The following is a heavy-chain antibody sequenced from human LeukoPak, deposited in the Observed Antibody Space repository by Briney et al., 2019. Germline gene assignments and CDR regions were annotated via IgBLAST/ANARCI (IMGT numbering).Heavy chain of an antibody. CDR2: IGIDSGNT. V-gene: IGHV3-11*06. CDR3: ARDYKYAFDN. CDR1: GFTVSDYS. Sequence: GRSLTLSCAASGFTVSDYSMNWIRQAPATGLEWFSYIGIDSGNTNYADSVKGRFTISGDKAKNSLYLQMNSLRVEDTAVYYCARDYKYAFDNWGQGTLVTVSS. D-gene: IGHD5-24*01. J-gene: IGHJ4*02.